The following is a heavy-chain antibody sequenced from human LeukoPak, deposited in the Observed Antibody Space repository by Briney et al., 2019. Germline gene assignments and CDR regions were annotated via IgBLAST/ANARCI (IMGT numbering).Heavy chain of an antibody. Sequence: GESLKISCKGSGYSFTSYWIGWVRQMPGRGLEWMGIIYPGDSDTRYSPSFQGQVTISADKSISTAYLQWSSLKASDTAMYYCARQFRDSSGYYSYYFDYWGQGTLVTVSS. CDR2: IYPGDSDT. CDR3: ARQFRDSSGYYSYYFDY. CDR1: GYSFTSYW. V-gene: IGHV5-51*01. J-gene: IGHJ4*02. D-gene: IGHD3-22*01.